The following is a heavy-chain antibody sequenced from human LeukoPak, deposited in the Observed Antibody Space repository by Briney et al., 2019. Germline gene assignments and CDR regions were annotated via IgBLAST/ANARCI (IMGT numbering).Heavy chain of an antibody. D-gene: IGHD1-20*01. CDR2: ISSSSSYI. CDR1: GFTFSSYS. CDR3: ARGVLTVHFDY. Sequence: GGTLRLSCAASGFTFSSYSMNWVRQAPGKGLEWVSSISSSSSYIYYADSVKGRFTISRDNAKNSLYLQMNSLRAEDTAVYYCARGVLTVHFDYWGQGTQVTVSS. J-gene: IGHJ4*02. V-gene: IGHV3-21*01.